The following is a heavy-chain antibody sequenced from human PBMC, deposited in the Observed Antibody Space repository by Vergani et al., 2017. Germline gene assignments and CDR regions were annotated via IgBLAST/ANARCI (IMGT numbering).Heavy chain of an antibody. CDR3: ARVAVTPPHDYYYYMDV. CDR2: ISSRSDTT. J-gene: IGHJ6*03. Sequence: EMQLVESGGDLVQPGGSLRLSCEVSGFTFNNYKMKWVRQAPGKGLEWIAYISSRSDTTFYADSVKGRFTISRDNAKNSLYLQMNRLRDEDTGVYYCARVAVTPPHDYYYYMDVWGKGTTVTVSS. CDR1: GFTFNNYK. D-gene: IGHD2-15*01. V-gene: IGHV3-48*02.